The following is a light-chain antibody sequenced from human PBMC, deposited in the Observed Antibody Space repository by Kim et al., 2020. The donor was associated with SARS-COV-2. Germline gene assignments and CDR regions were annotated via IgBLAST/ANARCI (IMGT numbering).Light chain of an antibody. Sequence: RVTVYCSGSSSNIGSNTVNWYQQLPGTAPKLLIYSDNQRPSGVPDRFSGSKSGTSASLAISGLQSEDEADYYCAAWDDSLNGPHVVFGGGTKVTVL. V-gene: IGLV1-44*01. CDR1: SSNIGSNT. CDR3: AAWDDSLNGPHVV. CDR2: SDN. J-gene: IGLJ2*01.